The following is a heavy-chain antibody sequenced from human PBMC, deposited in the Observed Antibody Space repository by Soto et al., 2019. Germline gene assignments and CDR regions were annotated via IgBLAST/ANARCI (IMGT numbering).Heavy chain of an antibody. J-gene: IGHJ3*02. V-gene: IGHV3-23*01. CDR2: IRDGGEST. D-gene: IGHD2-15*01. CDR3: APHVHCSGGSCHYDAFDI. CDR1: GFIFGNYM. Sequence: EVQLLESGGGLVQPGESLRLSSAVSGFIFGNYMMTWVRQAPGKGLEWVSTIRDGGESTYYADSVKGRFTISRDNSKNTLYLQMDSLGVEDTAGYYCAPHVHCSGGSCHYDAFDIRGQGTMVTVSS.